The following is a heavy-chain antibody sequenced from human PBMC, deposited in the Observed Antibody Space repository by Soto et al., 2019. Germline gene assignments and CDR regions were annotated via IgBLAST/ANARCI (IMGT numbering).Heavy chain of an antibody. V-gene: IGHV2-5*02. CDR2: IYWDDDK. CDR1: GFSFPTSGVG. Sequence: QITLKESSPTLVKPTQTLTLTCTFSGFSFPTSGVGVGWIRQPPGKALEWLALIYWDDDKRYSPSLKSRLTITKDNSKNQVVLTLTNMDPVDTATYYCAHSTTGNYGDLLDYWGQGTLVTVSS. D-gene: IGHD4-17*01. CDR3: AHSTTGNYGDLLDY. J-gene: IGHJ4*02.